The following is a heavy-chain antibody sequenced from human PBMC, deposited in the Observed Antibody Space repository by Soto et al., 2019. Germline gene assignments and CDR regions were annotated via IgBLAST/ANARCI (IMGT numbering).Heavy chain of an antibody. CDR2: ISSYNDNT. V-gene: IGHV1-18*01. CDR1: GYTFMTYG. CDR3: ARDGFYAGLGRYRYGYSRPRYYGMDV. Sequence: QVQLVQSGAEVKKPGASVKVSCKASGYTFMTYGISWVRQAPGQGLEWMGWISSYNDNTNYAQKLQGRVTMTTDTSTSTAYMELRSLRSDDTAVYYCARDGFYAGLGRYRYGYSRPRYYGMDVWGQGTTVTVSS. D-gene: IGHD5-18*01. J-gene: IGHJ6*02.